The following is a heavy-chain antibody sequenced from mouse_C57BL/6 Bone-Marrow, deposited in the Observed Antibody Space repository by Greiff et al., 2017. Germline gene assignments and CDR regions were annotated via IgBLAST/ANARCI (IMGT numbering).Heavy chain of an antibody. V-gene: IGHV1-9*01. CDR3: ARGTTITHGAMDD. J-gene: IGHJ4*01. D-gene: IGHD1-1*01. Sequence: QVQLLQSGAELLKPGASVKLSCKATGFTFTGYWIEWVKQRPGHGLEWIGAIIPGSGSTNYNEKFKGKDTFTADNSSNTAYMQLSSLTTEDSAIYYCARGTTITHGAMDDWGQGTTVTVSS. CDR2: IIPGSGST. CDR1: GFTFTGYW.